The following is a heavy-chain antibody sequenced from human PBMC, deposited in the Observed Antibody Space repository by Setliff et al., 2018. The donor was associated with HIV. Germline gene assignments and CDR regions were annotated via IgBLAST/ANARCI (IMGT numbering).Heavy chain of an antibody. J-gene: IGHJ6*03. CDR2: ISGLGGGTI. Sequence: PGESLKISCATSGFTFDSYSIIWVRQAPGKGLEWVSYISGLGGGTIYYADSVRGRFTISRDDAEKSVYLQMNSLRAEDTAVYYCARAGVVEGYYYYYMDVWGKGTTVTSP. CDR3: ARAGVVEGYYYYYMDV. CDR1: GFTFDSYS. V-gene: IGHV3-48*01. D-gene: IGHD2-15*01.